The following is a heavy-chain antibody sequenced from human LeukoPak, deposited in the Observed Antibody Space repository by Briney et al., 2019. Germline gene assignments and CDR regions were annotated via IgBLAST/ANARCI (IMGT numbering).Heavy chain of an antibody. Sequence: SETLSLTCTVSGGSISSYYWSWIRQPAGKGLEWIGRIYTSGSTNYNPSLKSRVTISVDTSKNQFSLKLSSVTAADTAVYYCARARGYSGSYWGDAFDIWGQGTMVTVSS. CDR2: IYTSGST. CDR1: GGSISSYY. J-gene: IGHJ3*02. CDR3: ARARGYSGSYWGDAFDI. V-gene: IGHV4-4*07. D-gene: IGHD1-26*01.